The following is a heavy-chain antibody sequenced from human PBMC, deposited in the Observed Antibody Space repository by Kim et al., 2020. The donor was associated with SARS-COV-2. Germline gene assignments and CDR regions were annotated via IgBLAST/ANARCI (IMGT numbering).Heavy chain of an antibody. D-gene: IGHD1-26*01. CDR1: GITFSRFG. J-gene: IGHJ3*02. CDR2: IWYDGSKK. Sequence: GGSLRLSCTTSGITFSRFGMHWVRQAPGRGLEWVANIWYDGSKKHFADSVQGRISISRDNSKNTVYLEMRSLTFEDTAVYYCVTIVGAYEAFDIWGQGTMVTVSS. CDR3: VTIVGAYEAFDI. V-gene: IGHV3-33*03.